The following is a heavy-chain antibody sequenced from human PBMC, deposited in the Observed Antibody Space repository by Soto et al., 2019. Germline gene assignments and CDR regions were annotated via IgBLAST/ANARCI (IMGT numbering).Heavy chain of an antibody. D-gene: IGHD5-12*01. CDR2: IYYDGNS. CDR1: GGSINSGDYY. Sequence: PSETLSLTCTVSGGSINSGDYYWTWVRQPPGKGLEWIGYIYYDGNSQHNPSLKSRVTMSIDTSKNQFSLNLSSVTAADTAVYYCARDRRWLPRGPNNWLDIWGQGTQVTGSS. V-gene: IGHV4-30-4*01. J-gene: IGHJ5*02. CDR3: ARDRRWLPRGPNNWLDI.